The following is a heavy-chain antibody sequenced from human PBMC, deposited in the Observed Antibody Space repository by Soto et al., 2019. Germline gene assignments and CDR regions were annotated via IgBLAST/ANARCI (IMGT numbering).Heavy chain of an antibody. CDR3: ARAIFPDVDIYDMDV. CDR2: IWNDGSNK. J-gene: IGHJ6*01. D-gene: IGHD5-12*01. Sequence: SHRLSCAASVFTFRDHAMHWVRQAPGKGREWLAIIWNDGSNKFYAGSVQGRFTISRENSKNTVYMHMKNLSAEDTAVYYCARAIFPDVDIYDMDVWRQGTTVTVYS. V-gene: IGHV3-33*01. CDR1: VFTFRDHA.